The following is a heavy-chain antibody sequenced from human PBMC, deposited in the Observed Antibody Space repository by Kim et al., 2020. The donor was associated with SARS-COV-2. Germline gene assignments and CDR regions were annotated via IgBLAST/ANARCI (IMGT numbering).Heavy chain of an antibody. Sequence: SETLSLTCTVSGGSISSGDYYWSWIRQPPGKGLEWIGYIYYSGSTYYNPSLKSRVTISVDTSKNQFSLKLSSVTAADTAVYYCARVKGGPALYYYYGMDVWGQGTTVTVSS. CDR3: ARVKGGPALYYYYGMDV. CDR2: IYYSGST. D-gene: IGHD3-16*01. CDR1: GGSISSGDYY. J-gene: IGHJ6*02. V-gene: IGHV4-30-4*01.